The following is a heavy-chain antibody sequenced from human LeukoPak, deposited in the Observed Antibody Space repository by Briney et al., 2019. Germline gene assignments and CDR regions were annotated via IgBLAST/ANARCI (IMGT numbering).Heavy chain of an antibody. CDR2: MNPDSGNT. Sequence: ASVKVSCKASGYTFTSYDINWVRQATGQGLEWMGYMNPDSGNTGYAQKLQGRVTMTTDTSTSTAYMELRSLRSDDTAVYYCARLDRGGSGSRVIDYWGQGTLVTVSS. CDR3: ARLDRGGSGSRVIDY. V-gene: IGHV1-8*01. D-gene: IGHD3-10*01. CDR1: GYTFTSYD. J-gene: IGHJ4*02.